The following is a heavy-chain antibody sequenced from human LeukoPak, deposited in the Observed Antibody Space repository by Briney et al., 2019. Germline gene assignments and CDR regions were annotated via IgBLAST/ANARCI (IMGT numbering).Heavy chain of an antibody. CDR3: ARVGSTPAKFDH. Sequence: PSETLSLTCAVSGVSFGRYSWTWIRQSPGKGLECIGEINFSGYTKYNPSLKSRVTMSVDXSKNQFSLKLASVTAADTAIYFCARVGSTPAKFDHWGQGTLVTVSS. V-gene: IGHV4-34*01. D-gene: IGHD2-2*01. CDR2: INFSGYT. J-gene: IGHJ4*02. CDR1: GVSFGRYS.